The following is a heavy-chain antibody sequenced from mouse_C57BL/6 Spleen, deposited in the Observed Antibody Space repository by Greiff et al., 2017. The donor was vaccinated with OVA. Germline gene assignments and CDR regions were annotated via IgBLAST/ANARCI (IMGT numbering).Heavy chain of an antibody. CDR2: IGPGSGST. J-gene: IGHJ2*01. CDR3: ASNYGNYAYYFDY. V-gene: IGHV1-77*01. CDR1: GYTFTDYY. Sequence: VQLQQSGAELVKPGASVKISCKASGYTFTDYYINWVKQRPGQGLEWIGKIGPGSGSTYYNEKFKGKATLTADKSSSTAYMQLSSLTSEDSAVYFCASNYGNYAYYFDYWGQGTTLTVSS. D-gene: IGHD2-1*01.